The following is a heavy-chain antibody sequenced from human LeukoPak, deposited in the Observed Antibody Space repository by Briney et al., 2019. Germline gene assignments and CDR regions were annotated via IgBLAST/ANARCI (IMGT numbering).Heavy chain of an antibody. Sequence: SGGSLRLSCAASGFAFSSYGIHWVRQAPGKGLEWVALISYDGSNKYYADSVKGRFTISRDNSKNTLYLQMNSLRAEDTAVFYCARAFYSNGDADAFHIWGQGTMVTVSS. CDR1: GFAFSSYG. CDR3: ARAFYSNGDADAFHI. CDR2: ISYDGSNK. D-gene: IGHD4-17*01. V-gene: IGHV3-30*03. J-gene: IGHJ3*02.